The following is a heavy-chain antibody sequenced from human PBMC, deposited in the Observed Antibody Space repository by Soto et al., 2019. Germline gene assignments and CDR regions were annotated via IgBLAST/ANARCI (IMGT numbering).Heavy chain of an antibody. CDR2: ISAYNGNT. D-gene: IGHD3-10*01. Sequence: ASVKVSCKASGYTFTSYGISWVRQATGQGLEWMGWISAYNGNTNYAQKLQGRVTMTTDTSTSTAYMELRSLRSDDTAVYYCALTYYYGSGSYYNAFDIWGQGTMVTVSS. CDR3: ALTYYYGSGSYYNAFDI. J-gene: IGHJ3*02. V-gene: IGHV1-18*01. CDR1: GYTFTSYG.